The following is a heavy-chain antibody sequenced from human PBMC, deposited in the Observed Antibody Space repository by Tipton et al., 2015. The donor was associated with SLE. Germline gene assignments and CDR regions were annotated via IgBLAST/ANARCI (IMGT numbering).Heavy chain of an antibody. CDR1: GGYISSYY. CDR3: ARGWGSWPYYFDY. J-gene: IGHJ4*02. CDR2: IYYSGST. D-gene: IGHD6-13*01. V-gene: IGHV4-59*01. Sequence: TLSLTCTVSGGYISSYYWSWIRQPPGKGLEWIGYIYYSGSTNYNPPLKSRVTISVDTSKNQFSLTLSSVTAADTAVYYCARGWGSWPYYFDYWGQGTLVTVSS.